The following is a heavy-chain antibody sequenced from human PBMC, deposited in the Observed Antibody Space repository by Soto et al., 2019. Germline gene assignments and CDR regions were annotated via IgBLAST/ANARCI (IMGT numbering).Heavy chain of an antibody. V-gene: IGHV3-23*01. D-gene: IGHD6-19*01. CDR2: ISGSGGTT. Sequence: EVQLLESGGGLVQPGGSLRLSCAASGFTFSSYAMSWVRQAPGKGLEWVSAISGSGGTTYYADSVKGRFTFYRDNSTHAPDLRMNSLRAEDTAVYYWAQTATGWFSAFDIWGQGTMVTVSS. CDR1: GFTFSSYA. CDR3: AQTATGWFSAFDI. J-gene: IGHJ3*02.